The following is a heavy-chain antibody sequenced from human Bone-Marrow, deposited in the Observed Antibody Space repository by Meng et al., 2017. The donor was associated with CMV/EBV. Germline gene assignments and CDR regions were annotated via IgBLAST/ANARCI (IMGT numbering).Heavy chain of an antibody. V-gene: IGHV3-53*01. Sequence: GGSLRLSCVVSGFTVSSNYMSWVRQAPGKGLEWVSVLFSGGTTTYGDSVKGRFTISRDNSKNTLFLQMNSLRAEDTAVYYSVRWVVDVGGLDYWGQGVLVTVSS. D-gene: IGHD2-15*01. CDR2: LFSGGTT. CDR3: VRWVVDVGGLDY. CDR1: GFTVSSNY. J-gene: IGHJ4*02.